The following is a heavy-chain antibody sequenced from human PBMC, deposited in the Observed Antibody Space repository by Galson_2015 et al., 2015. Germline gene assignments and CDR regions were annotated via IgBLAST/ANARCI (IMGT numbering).Heavy chain of an antibody. CDR3: ATVDTAMVTADY. CDR2: IYYSGST. D-gene: IGHD5-18*01. Sequence: TLSLTCAVSGGSISSSNWWSWIRQPPGKGLEWIGYIYYSGSTYYNPSLKSRVTISVDTSKNQFSLKLSSVTAADTAVYYCATVDTAMVTADYWGQGTLVTVSS. CDR1: GGSISSSNW. J-gene: IGHJ4*02. V-gene: IGHV4-30-4*01.